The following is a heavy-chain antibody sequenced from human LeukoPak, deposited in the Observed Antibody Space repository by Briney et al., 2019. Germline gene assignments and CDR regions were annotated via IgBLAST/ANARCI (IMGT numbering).Heavy chain of an antibody. CDR1: GFSLSTSGVG. J-gene: IGHJ4*02. CDR3: AHLSYDYVWGSYRFFDY. Sequence: SGPTLVNPTQTLTLTCTFSGFSLSTSGVGVGWIRQPPGKALEWLALIYWNDDKRYSPSLKSRLTITKDTSKTQVVLTMTNMDPVATATYYCAHLSYDYVWGSYRFFDYWGQGTLVTVSS. V-gene: IGHV2-5*01. CDR2: IYWNDDK. D-gene: IGHD3-16*02.